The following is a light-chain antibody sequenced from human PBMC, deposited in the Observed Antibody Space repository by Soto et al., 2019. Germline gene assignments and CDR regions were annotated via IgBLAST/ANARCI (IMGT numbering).Light chain of an antibody. Sequence: EIVLTQSPGTLSLSPGERATLSGRASQSVSSSYLAWYQQKPGQAPRLLIYGASSRATGIPDRFSGSGSGTDFTLTISRLEPEDFAVYYCQQYGSSPWTFGQGPKVEIK. CDR1: QSVSSSY. CDR2: GAS. V-gene: IGKV3-20*01. CDR3: QQYGSSPWT. J-gene: IGKJ1*01.